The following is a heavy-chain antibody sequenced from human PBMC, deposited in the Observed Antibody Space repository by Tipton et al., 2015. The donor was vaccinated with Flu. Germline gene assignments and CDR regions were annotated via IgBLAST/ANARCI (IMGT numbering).Heavy chain of an antibody. CDR2: IYTSGST. Sequence: LRLSCTVSGGSINSYYWSWIRQPAGKGLEWTGRIYTSGSTNYNPSLKSRVTMSIDTSKNQFSLKLSSVTAADTAVYYCARGFYGAFDIWGQGTMVTVSS. V-gene: IGHV4-4*07. D-gene: IGHD4-17*01. J-gene: IGHJ3*02. CDR3: ARGFYGAFDI. CDR1: GGSINSYY.